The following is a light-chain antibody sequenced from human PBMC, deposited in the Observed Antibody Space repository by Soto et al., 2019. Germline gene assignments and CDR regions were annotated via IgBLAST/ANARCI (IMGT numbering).Light chain of an antibody. Sequence: EIVLTQSPGTLSLSPGERATLSCRASQSISIIFLAWYQQKPGQAPRLVFYGASGRATGIPARFSGSGSGTEFTLTISSLQSEDFAVYYCQQYNNWPETFGQVTKVAIK. J-gene: IGKJ1*01. CDR3: QQYNNWPET. CDR2: GAS. V-gene: IGKV3-15*01. CDR1: QSISIIF.